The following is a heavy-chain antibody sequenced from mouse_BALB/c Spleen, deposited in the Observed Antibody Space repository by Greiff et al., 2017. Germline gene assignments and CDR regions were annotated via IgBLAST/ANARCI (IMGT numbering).Heavy chain of an antibody. J-gene: IGHJ4*01. V-gene: IGHV3-6*02. Sequence: DVQLQESGPGLVKPSQSLSLTCSVTGYSITSGYYWNWIRQFPGNKLEWMGYISYDGSNNYNPSLKNRISITRDTSKNQFFLKLNSVTTEDTATYYCAKGDYRYDYAMGCWGQGTSVTVSS. CDR2: ISYDGSN. D-gene: IGHD2-14*01. CDR3: AKGDYRYDYAMGC. CDR1: GYSITSGYY.